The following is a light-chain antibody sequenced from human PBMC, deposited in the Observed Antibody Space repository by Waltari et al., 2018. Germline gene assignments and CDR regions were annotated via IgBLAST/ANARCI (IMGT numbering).Light chain of an antibody. CDR2: DTS. J-gene: IGKJ5*01. CDR1: QSVSNS. V-gene: IGKV3-11*01. CDR3: QQRGNWPLSIA. Sequence: LTQTAATLPFFPGDRATLPCRASQSVSNSLAWYQQNPGQAPRLLIYDTSNRATGIPARFSGSGSGTDFTLTISSLEPEDFAVYYCQQRGNWPLSIAFGQGTRLEIK.